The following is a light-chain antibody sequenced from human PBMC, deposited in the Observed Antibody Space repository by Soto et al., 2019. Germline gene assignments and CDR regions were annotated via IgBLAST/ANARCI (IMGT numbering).Light chain of an antibody. V-gene: IGLV2-18*02. Sequence: QSVLTQPPSVSGSPGQSVAVSCTGTSSDVGSYNRVSWYQQPPGTAPKLIIYEVNNRPSGVPDRFSGSKSGNTASLTISGLQAEDEADYYCSSFTTSTTYVSGTGTKVTVL. CDR2: EVN. J-gene: IGLJ1*01. CDR3: SSFTTSTTYV. CDR1: SSDVGSYNR.